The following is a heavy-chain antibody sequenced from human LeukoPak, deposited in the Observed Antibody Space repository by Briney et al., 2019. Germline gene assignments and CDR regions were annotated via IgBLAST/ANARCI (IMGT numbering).Heavy chain of an antibody. J-gene: IGHJ4*02. V-gene: IGHV3-9*01. CDR2: TSWNGGPI. CDR3: AKKAGTSSSLDY. D-gene: IGHD6-6*01. Sequence: GGSLRPSCAASGFSFPDSAMHWVRQAPGKGLEWVSVTSWNGGPIAYAESVKGRLTIPRDNAQHSLYLQMNSLRPEHTAFYYCAKKAGTSSSLDYWGQGTLVTVSS. CDR1: GFSFPDSA.